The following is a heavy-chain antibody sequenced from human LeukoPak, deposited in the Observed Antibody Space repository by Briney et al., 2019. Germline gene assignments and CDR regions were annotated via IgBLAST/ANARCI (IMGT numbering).Heavy chain of an antibody. J-gene: IGHJ4*02. CDR1: GFTFSSYE. D-gene: IGHD3-22*01. Sequence: GGSLRLSCAASGFTFSSYEMNWVRQAPGKGLEWVSYISSSGSTIYYADSVKGRFTISRDNAKNSLYLQMNSLRAEDTAVYYCARDSPMYYYDSSGLIDYWGQGTLVTVSS. V-gene: IGHV3-48*03. CDR2: ISSSGSTI. CDR3: ARDSPMYYYDSSGLIDY.